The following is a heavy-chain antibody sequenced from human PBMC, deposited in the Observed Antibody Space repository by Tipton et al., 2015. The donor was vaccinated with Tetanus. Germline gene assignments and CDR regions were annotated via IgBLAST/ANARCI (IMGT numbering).Heavy chain of an antibody. J-gene: IGHJ3*02. CDR3: ARARLGWLSDAFDI. Sequence: SLRLSCAASGFTFSSYSMNWIRQAPGKGLEWVSSISSSSTYIYYADSVKGRFTISRDNAKNSLYLQMNSLRAEDTAVYYCARARLGWLSDAFDIWGQGTMVTVSS. V-gene: IGHV3-21*01. D-gene: IGHD6-19*01. CDR2: ISSSSTYI. CDR1: GFTFSSYS.